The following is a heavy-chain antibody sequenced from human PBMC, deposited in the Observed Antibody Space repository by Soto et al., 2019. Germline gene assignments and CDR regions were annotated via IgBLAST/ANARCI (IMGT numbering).Heavy chain of an antibody. CDR1: GYTFIRHG. J-gene: IGHJ6*02. Sequence: ASVKVSCKASGYTFIRHGISWVRQAPGQGLEWVGWISPYTSDTKYGQKFQGRVTMTTDTSTSTAHLELRTLRSDDTAMYYCAADSSGSTADYHYYYGMDIWGQGTTVTVSS. V-gene: IGHV1-18*01. CDR2: ISPYTSDT. D-gene: IGHD3-22*01. CDR3: AADSSGSTADYHYYYGMDI.